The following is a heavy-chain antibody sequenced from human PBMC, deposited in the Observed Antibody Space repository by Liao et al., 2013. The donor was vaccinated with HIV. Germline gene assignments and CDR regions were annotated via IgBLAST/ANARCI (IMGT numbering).Heavy chain of an antibody. J-gene: IGHJ4*02. V-gene: IGHV4-39*07. CDR3: ARGRHGEGIDF. D-gene: IGHD3-10*01. CDR1: GGSISSSTYY. CDR2: IYYSGST. Sequence: QLQLQESGPGLVKPSETLSLTCTVSGGSISSSTYYWGWIRQPPGKGLEWIGSIYYSGSTYYNPSLKSRVTISVDTSKNQFSLRVTFVTAADTAVYYCARGRHGEGIDFWGQGILVTVSS.